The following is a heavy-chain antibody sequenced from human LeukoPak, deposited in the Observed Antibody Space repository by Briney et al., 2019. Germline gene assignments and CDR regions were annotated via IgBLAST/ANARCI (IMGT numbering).Heavy chain of an antibody. Sequence: LSLTCTVSGGSISSSSYFWGWIRQAPGKGLEWVSYISPSSSSTTYADSVQGRFTISRDNAKNSLYLQMNSLRAEDTAVYYCARVGTIVAAGSPDYWGQGTLVTVSS. CDR1: GGSISSSSYF. CDR2: ISPSSSST. V-gene: IGHV3-11*05. J-gene: IGHJ4*02. CDR3: ARVGTIVAAGSPDY. D-gene: IGHD6-13*01.